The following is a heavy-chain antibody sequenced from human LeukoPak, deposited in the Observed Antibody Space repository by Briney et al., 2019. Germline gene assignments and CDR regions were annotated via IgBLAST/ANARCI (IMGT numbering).Heavy chain of an antibody. CDR2: INHSGST. CDR3: ARLGSSSWSTLHYFDY. J-gene: IGHJ4*02. V-gene: IGHV4-34*01. D-gene: IGHD6-13*01. CDR1: GGSFSGYY. Sequence: SETLSLTCAVYGGSFSGYYWSWIRQPPGKGLEWIGEINHSGSTNYNPSLKSRVTISVDTSKNQFSLKLSSVTAADTAVYYCARLGSSSWSTLHYFDYWGQGTLVTVSS.